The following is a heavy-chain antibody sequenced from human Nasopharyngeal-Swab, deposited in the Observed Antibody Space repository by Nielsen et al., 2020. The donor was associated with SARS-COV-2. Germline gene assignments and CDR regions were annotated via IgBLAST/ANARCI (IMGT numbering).Heavy chain of an antibody. CDR2: MNPNSGNT. Sequence: WARQAPGQGLEGLGWMNPNSGNTGYAQKFQGRVTMTRNTSISTAYMELSSLRSEDTAVYYCARAVEFCSSTSCYSSAFDIWGQGTMVTVSS. CDR3: ARAVEFCSSTSCYSSAFDI. V-gene: IGHV1-8*01. D-gene: IGHD2-2*01. J-gene: IGHJ3*02.